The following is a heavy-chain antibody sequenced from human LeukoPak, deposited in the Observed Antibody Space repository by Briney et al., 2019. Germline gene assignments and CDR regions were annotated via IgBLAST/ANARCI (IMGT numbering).Heavy chain of an antibody. CDR2: INPNSGGT. CDR3: ARGDDFWSGYPNHHYYMDV. CDR1: GYTFTGYY. Sequence: ASVKVSCKASGYTFTGYYMHWVRQAPGQGLEWMGWINPNSGGTNYAQKFQGRVTMTRDTSISTAYMELSRLRSDDTAVYYCARGDDFWSGYPNHHYYMDVWGKGPRSPSP. V-gene: IGHV1-2*02. D-gene: IGHD3-3*01. J-gene: IGHJ6*03.